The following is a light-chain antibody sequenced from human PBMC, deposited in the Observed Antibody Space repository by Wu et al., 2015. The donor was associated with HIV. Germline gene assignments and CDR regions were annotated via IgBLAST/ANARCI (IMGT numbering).Light chain of an antibody. J-gene: IGKJ2*03. CDR3: QQYGNSRYS. CDR2: GTS. Sequence: EVVLTQSPGTLSLSPGERATLSCRASQSVASAYLAWYQQKPGQAPRLLISGTSNRAAGVPDRFSGSGSGTDFTLSISRLEPEDFAVFYCQQYGNSRYSFGQGTKGGDQT. V-gene: IGKV3-20*01. CDR1: QSVASAY.